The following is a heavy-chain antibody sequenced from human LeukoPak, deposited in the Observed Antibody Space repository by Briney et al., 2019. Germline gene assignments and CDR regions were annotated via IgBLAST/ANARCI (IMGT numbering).Heavy chain of an antibody. D-gene: IGHD3-10*01. CDR1: GFTFSSYA. Sequence: GGSLRLSSAASGFTFSSYAMSWVRQAPGKGLEWVSAISGSGGSTYYADSVKGRFTISRDNSKNTLYLQMNSLRAEDTAVYYCAKEWTTMVRGVIHIPKYFDYWGQGTLVTVSS. CDR2: ISGSGGST. CDR3: AKEWTTMVRGVIHIPKYFDY. V-gene: IGHV3-23*01. J-gene: IGHJ4*02.